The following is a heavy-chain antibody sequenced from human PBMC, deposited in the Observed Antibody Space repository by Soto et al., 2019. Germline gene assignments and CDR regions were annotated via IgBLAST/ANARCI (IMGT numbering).Heavy chain of an antibody. Sequence: QVQLVQSGAGMKKPGSSVKVSCKASGGTFSRYAISWVRQAPGQGLEWMGGIIPIFVTPNYAQKFQGRVTITADESTSTTYMELSSLRPEDTAIYYCASAAAGYWYFDLWGRGTLVTVSS. D-gene: IGHD6-13*01. CDR3: ASAAAGYWYFDL. CDR1: GGTFSRYA. CDR2: IIPIFVTP. V-gene: IGHV1-69*01. J-gene: IGHJ2*01.